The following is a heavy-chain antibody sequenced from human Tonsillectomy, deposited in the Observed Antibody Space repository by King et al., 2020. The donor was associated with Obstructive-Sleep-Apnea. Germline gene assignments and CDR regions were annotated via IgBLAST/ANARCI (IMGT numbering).Heavy chain of an antibody. Sequence: VQLVQSGGGVVQPGRSLRLSCAASGFTFSNYGIHWVRQAPGKGLEWVAFIRYDVTIKYYSDSVKGRFTISKDNSKNTLYLKMNSLRAEDTAVYYGAKDLQMGDSSGSTFDYWGQGTLVTVSS. CDR1: GFTFSNYG. CDR3: AKDLQMGDSSGSTFDY. V-gene: IGHV3-30*02. J-gene: IGHJ4*02. CDR2: IRYDVTIK. D-gene: IGHD3-22*01.